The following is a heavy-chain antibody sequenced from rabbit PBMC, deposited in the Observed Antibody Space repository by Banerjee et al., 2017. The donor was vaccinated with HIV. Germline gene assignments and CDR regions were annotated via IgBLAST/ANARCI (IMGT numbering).Heavy chain of an antibody. D-gene: IGHD6-1*01. Sequence: QEQLVESGGGLVQPGASLTLTCTASGFSFSSGYWICWVRQAPGKGLEWIGCIGAGSGATYYATWAKGRFTISKTSSTTVTLQMTSLTAADTATYFCARGTSYDGYALWGPGTLVTVS. V-gene: IGHV1S45*01. CDR2: IGAGSGAT. CDR3: ARGTSYDGYAL. J-gene: IGHJ6*01. CDR1: GFSFSSGYW.